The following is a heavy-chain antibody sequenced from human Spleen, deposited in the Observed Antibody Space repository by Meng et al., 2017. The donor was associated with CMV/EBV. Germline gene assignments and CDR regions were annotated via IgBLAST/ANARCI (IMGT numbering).Heavy chain of an antibody. J-gene: IGHJ3*01. CDR3: TRGPQVSWLRSRFATFDL. Sequence: SETLSLTCAVYGGSFSGYYWSWIRQPPGKGLEWIGKINHSGSTNYNPSLKSRVTISVDTSKNQFSLKLSSVTAADTAVYYCTRGPQVSWLRSRFATFDLWGQGTMVTVSS. V-gene: IGHV4-34*01. D-gene: IGHD5-12*01. CDR2: INHSGST. CDR1: GGSFSGYY.